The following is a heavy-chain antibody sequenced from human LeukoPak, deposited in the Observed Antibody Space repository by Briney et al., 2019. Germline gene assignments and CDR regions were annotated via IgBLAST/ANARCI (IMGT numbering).Heavy chain of an antibody. CDR3: ARDLPRSGYDYYYYYGMDV. CDR1: GFTFSSYG. CDR2: IWYDGSNK. Sequence: GRSLRLSCAASGFTFSSYGMHWVRQAPGKGLEWVAVIWYDGSNKYYADSVKGRFTISRDNAKNSLYLQMNSLRAEDTAVYYCARDLPRSGYDYYYYYGMDVWGQGTTVTVSS. D-gene: IGHD5-12*01. J-gene: IGHJ6*02. V-gene: IGHV3-33*01.